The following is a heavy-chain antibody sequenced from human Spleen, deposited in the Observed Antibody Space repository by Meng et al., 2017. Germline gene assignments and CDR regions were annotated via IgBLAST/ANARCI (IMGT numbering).Heavy chain of an antibody. CDR1: GFTFSSYA. D-gene: IGHD3-10*01. CDR3: ARARLLWFGELLGPFDY. J-gene: IGHJ4*02. Sequence: GGSLRLSCAASGFTFSSYAMHWVRQAPGKGLEWVAVISYDGSNKYYADSVKGRFTISRDNSKNTLYLQMNSLRAEDTAVYYCARARLLWFGELLGPFDYWGQGTLVTVSS. CDR2: ISYDGSNK. V-gene: IGHV3-30*04.